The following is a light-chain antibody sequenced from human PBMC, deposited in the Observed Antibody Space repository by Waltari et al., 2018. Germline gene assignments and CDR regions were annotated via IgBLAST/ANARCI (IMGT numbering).Light chain of an antibody. J-gene: IGLJ2*01. CDR2: KDT. CDR3: QSADSTGSDVV. Sequence: SYELTQPPSVTVSPGQTARIACSGDALTDQYVHWYQQRPGRAPVVLIYKDTKRPSGIPERFSGSSSGKTVTLTISGVQAEDESDYYCQSADSTGSDVVFGGGTKLTVL. V-gene: IGLV3-25*03. CDR1: ALTDQY.